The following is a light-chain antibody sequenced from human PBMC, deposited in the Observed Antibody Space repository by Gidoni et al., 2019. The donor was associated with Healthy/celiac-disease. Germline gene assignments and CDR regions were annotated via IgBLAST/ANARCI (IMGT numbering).Light chain of an antibody. J-gene: IGKJ1*01. Sequence: IVMTQPPATLSVSPGERATLSCRASQSVSSNLAWYQQKPGQAPRLLIYGASTRATGIPARFSGSGSGTEFTLTISSLQSVDFAVYYCQQYNNWPPWGFGQGTKVEIK. CDR2: GAS. CDR3: QQYNNWPPWG. CDR1: QSVSSN. V-gene: IGKV3-15*01.